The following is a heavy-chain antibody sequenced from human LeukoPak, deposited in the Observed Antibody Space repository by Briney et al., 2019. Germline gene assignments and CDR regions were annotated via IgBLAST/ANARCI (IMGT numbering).Heavy chain of an antibody. D-gene: IGHD3-10*02. CDR3: ASRQGLGWHYVN. Sequence: PGGSLRLSCAASGFTFSSSWMHWVRQAPGKGLVWVSRIKSDGTTTDYADSVKGRFTISRDNAKNTLYLQMNSLRAEDTAVYYCASRQGLGWHYVNWGQGTLVTVSS. CDR2: IKSDGTTT. CDR1: GFTFSSSW. V-gene: IGHV3-74*01. J-gene: IGHJ4*02.